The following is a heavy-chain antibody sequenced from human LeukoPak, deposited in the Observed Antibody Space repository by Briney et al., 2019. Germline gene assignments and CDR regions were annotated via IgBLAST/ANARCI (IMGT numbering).Heavy chain of an antibody. CDR3: ARGYYDSGIGAAFDI. D-gene: IGHD3-22*01. Sequence: ASVNVSCKASGYTFTSYYMHWVRQAPGQGLEWMGIINPSGGSTSYAQKFQGRVTMTRDTSTSTVYMELSSLRSEDTAVYYCARGYYDSGIGAAFDIWGQGTMVTVSS. V-gene: IGHV1-46*01. CDR2: INPSGGST. J-gene: IGHJ3*02. CDR1: GYTFTSYY.